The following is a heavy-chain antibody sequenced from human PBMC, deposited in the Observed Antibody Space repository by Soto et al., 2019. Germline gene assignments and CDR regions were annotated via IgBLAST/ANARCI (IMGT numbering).Heavy chain of an antibody. J-gene: IGHJ4*02. Sequence: PAETLCLTCTVSVGSLRISSYYWVWIRQPPGKGLEWIGSGYYSGTTYYNPSLRSRVTISVDTSEKQFSLNLNSVTAADTAVYYCASSVPIFGGVWGQGTLVTVSS. CDR2: GYYSGTT. CDR1: VGSLRISSYY. D-gene: IGHD3-3*01. V-gene: IGHV4-39*01. CDR3: ASSVPIFGGV.